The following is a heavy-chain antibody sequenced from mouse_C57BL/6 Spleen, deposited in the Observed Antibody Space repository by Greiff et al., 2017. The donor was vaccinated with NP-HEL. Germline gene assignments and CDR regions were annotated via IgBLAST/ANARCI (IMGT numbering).Heavy chain of an antibody. CDR2: ISSGSSTI. CDR1: GFTFSDYG. Sequence: EVKVEESGGGLVKPGGSLKLSCAASGFTFSDYGMHWVRQAPEKGLEWVAYISSGSSTIYYADTVKGRFTISRDNAKNTLFLQMTSLRSEDTAMYYCAKELGLDYWGQGTTLTVSS. D-gene: IGHD4-1*01. CDR3: AKELGLDY. J-gene: IGHJ2*01. V-gene: IGHV5-17*01.